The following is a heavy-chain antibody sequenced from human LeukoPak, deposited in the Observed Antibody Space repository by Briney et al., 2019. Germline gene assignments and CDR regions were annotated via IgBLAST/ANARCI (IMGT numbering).Heavy chain of an antibody. J-gene: IGHJ4*02. CDR2: ISSSGSTV. D-gene: IGHD2-15*01. CDR3: ARRYCSGGSCLDY. CDR1: GFTFSDYY. V-gene: IGHV3-11*01. Sequence: GGSLRLSCAASGFTFSDYYMSWIRQAPGKGLEWVSHISSSGSTVYYADSVKGRFTISRDNAKNSLYLQMNNLRAEDTAVYYCARRYCSGGSCLDYWGQGTLVTVSS.